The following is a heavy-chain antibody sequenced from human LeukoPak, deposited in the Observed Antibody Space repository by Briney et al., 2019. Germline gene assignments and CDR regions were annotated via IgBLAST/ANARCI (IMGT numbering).Heavy chain of an antibody. J-gene: IGHJ4*02. CDR3: ARGGLWDYFDY. CDR1: GGSISSYY. Sequence: SETLSLTCTVSGGSISSYYWSWIRQPPGKGLEWIGYIYSSGNTNYNPSLKSRVTISVDTSKNQFSLKLNSVTAADTAVYYCARGGLWDYFDYRGQGILVTVSS. V-gene: IGHV4-59*01. CDR2: IYSSGNT. D-gene: IGHD3-16*01.